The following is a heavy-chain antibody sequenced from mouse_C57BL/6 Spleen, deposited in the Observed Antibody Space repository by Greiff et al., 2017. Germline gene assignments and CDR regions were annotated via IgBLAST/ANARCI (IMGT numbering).Heavy chain of an antibody. CDR3: ARRAWDGYYFDY. V-gene: IGHV1-52*01. CDR1: GYTFTSYW. D-gene: IGHD4-1*01. J-gene: IGHJ2*01. Sequence: VQLQQPGAELVRPGSSVKLSCKASGYTFTSYWMHWVKQRPIQGLEWIGNIDPSDSETHYNQKFKDKATLTVDKSSSTAYMQLSSLTSEDSAVCYSARRAWDGYYFDYWGQGTTLTVSS. CDR2: IDPSDSET.